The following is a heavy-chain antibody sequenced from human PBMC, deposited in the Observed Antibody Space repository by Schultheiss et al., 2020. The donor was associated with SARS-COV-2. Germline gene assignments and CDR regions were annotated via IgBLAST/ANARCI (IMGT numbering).Heavy chain of an antibody. D-gene: IGHD6-13*01. CDR3: ARAAWIAAAGPIDY. CDR1: GGSVSSGSYY. V-gene: IGHV4-61*01. CDR2: IYYSGST. Sequence: SETLSLTCTVSGGSVSSGSYYWSWIRQPPGKGLEWIGYIYYSGSTYYNPSLKSRVTISVDTSKNQFSLKVSSVTAADTAVYYCARAAWIAAAGPIDYWGQGTLVTVSS. J-gene: IGHJ4*02.